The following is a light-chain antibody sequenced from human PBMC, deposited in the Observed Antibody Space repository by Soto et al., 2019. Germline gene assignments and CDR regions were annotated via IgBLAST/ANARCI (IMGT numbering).Light chain of an antibody. CDR3: QQYGSSPA. V-gene: IGKV3-20*01. Sequence: EIVLTQSPGTLSLSPGERATLSCRASQSVSSSYLAWYQQKPGQAPRLLIYGASNRATGTPDRFSGSGSGTDLTLTVSRLEPEDFAVYYCQQYGSSPAFGQGTKVDIK. J-gene: IGKJ1*01. CDR1: QSVSSSY. CDR2: GAS.